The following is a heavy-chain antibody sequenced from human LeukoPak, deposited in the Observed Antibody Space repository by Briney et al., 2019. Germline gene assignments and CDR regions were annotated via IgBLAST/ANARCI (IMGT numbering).Heavy chain of an antibody. CDR2: INRCGGST. CDR3: AKDRVRCSGGRCYPAFDY. V-gene: IGHV3-23*01. Sequence: GGSLRLSCAASGFPFSSHAMCWVPQAPGKGREWVSTINRCGGSTYYADSVKGRFTISRDNSKNTLYLKMNSLRGEDTAVLFCAKDRVRCSGGRCYPAFDYWGQGTVATVSS. J-gene: IGHJ4*02. D-gene: IGHD2-15*01. CDR1: GFPFSSHA.